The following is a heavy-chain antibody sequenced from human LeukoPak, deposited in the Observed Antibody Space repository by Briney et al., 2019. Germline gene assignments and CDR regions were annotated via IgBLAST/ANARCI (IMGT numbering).Heavy chain of an antibody. CDR2: IHFSGST. Sequence: SETLSLTCTVSGGYISYHYWSWIRQPPGKGLEWIGYIHFSGSTNYNPTLESRVTMTVDTSKNLFSLKLSSVTAADTAVYYCARGNSYGYFVYGLDVWGQGTTATVSS. CDR3: ARGNSYGYFVYGLDV. V-gene: IGHV4-59*11. J-gene: IGHJ6*02. CDR1: GGYISYHY. D-gene: IGHD5-18*01.